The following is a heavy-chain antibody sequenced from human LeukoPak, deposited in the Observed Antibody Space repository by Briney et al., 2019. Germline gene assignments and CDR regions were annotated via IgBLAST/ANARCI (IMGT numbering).Heavy chain of an antibody. V-gene: IGHV3-48*01. CDR2: ISSSSSTI. CDR3: ARDRGYSGYLADY. D-gene: IGHD5-12*01. J-gene: IGHJ4*02. CDR1: GFTFSSYS. Sequence: PGGSLRLSCAASGFTFSSYSMNWVRQAPGKGLGWVSYISSSSSTIYYADSVKGRFTISRDNAKNSMYLQMNSLRAEDTAVYYCARDRGYSGYLADYWGQGTLVTVSS.